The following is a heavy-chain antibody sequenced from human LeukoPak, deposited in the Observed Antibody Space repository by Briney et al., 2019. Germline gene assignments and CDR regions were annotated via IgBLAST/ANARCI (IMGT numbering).Heavy chain of an antibody. CDR1: GFIFNNYA. CDR2: ISSNGGTT. D-gene: IGHD5-18*01. V-gene: IGHV3-23*01. Sequence: QAGGSLRLSCAASGFIFNNYAMSWVRQAPGKGLEWVSVISSNGGTTYYADSMKGRFTISRDNSKNTLYLQMNSLRVEDTAVYYCAKVAAMVTALFDYWGQGTLVTVSS. CDR3: AKVAAMVTALFDY. J-gene: IGHJ4*02.